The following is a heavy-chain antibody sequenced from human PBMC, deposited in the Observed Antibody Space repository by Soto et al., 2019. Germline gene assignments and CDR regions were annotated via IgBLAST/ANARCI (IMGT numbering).Heavy chain of an antibody. CDR1: GFTFTSFA. D-gene: IGHD6-13*01. V-gene: IGHV3-23*01. CDR2: ISGSGGAT. CDR3: AKGLSIAAAGTFDY. Sequence: LGGSLRLSCAASGFTFTSFAVSWVRQAPGKGLEWVSAISGSGGATYYADSVKGRFTVSRDNSKNTLYLDMISLRAEDTAVYYCAKGLSIAAAGTFDYWGQGTLVTVSS. J-gene: IGHJ4*02.